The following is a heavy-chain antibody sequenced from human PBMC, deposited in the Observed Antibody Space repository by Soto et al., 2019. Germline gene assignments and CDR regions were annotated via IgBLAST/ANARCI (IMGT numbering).Heavy chain of an antibody. D-gene: IGHD2-15*01. J-gene: IGHJ5*02. CDR1: GGSITSDDYF. V-gene: IGHV4-30-4*01. Sequence: SETLSLTCTVSGGSITSDDYFRTWIRQSPGKGLEWIGFIYYSGTYYNPSLESRATISVDTSNNQFSLKLSSVTAADTAVYYCARDLAYCAAGSCYARWGSWGQGTLVTV. CDR2: IYYSGT. CDR3: ARDLAYCAAGSCYARWGS.